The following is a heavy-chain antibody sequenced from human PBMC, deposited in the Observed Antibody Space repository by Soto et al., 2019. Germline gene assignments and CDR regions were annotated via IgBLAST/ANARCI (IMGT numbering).Heavy chain of an antibody. D-gene: IGHD2-8*01. Sequence: SETLSLTCNVSGGSISSSRSYWAWFRQPPGKELEWIANIFYAGNTYYNPSLKSRVTVSVDTSKNQFSLKLSSVTAADTAVYYCARVDIVLMVYLDYWGQGTLVTVSS. CDR2: IFYAGNT. V-gene: IGHV4-39*01. CDR3: ARVDIVLMVYLDY. J-gene: IGHJ4*02. CDR1: GGSISSSRSY.